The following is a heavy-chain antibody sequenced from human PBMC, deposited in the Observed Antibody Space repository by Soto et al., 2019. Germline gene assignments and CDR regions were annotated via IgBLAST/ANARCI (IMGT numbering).Heavy chain of an antibody. Sequence: QLQLQESGPGLVKPSETLSLTCSVSGASISSTSHYWGWIRQPPGKGLEWIGSIYYSGTLYHNPSLKSRVTQSVDPSKEEFSVKVTSVTAADTAVYYCARLLHDSRGFYYFDYWGQGILVIVSS. CDR3: ARLLHDSRGFYYFDY. J-gene: IGHJ4*02. V-gene: IGHV4-39*01. CDR1: GASISSTSHY. CDR2: IYYSGTL. D-gene: IGHD3-22*01.